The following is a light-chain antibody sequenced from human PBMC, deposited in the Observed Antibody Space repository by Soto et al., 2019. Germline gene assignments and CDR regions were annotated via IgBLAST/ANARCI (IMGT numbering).Light chain of an antibody. V-gene: IGLV1-44*01. Sequence: QSVLTQPPSASGTPGQRITISCSGSPSNIGSNSVSWYQQLPGTAPKLVIYSNYDRPSGVPDRFSGSTSGTSASLVIRGLQSEDEADYYCAAWDDILNGYVFGGGTKVTV. CDR2: SNY. J-gene: IGLJ1*01. CDR1: PSNIGSNS. CDR3: AAWDDILNGYV.